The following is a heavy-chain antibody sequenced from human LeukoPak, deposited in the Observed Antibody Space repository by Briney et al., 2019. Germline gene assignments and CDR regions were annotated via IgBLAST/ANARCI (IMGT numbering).Heavy chain of an antibody. CDR2: IYYSGST. CDR3: ARDGRLLGFDY. Sequence: SGTLSLTCTVSGGSISSYYWSWLRQPPGKGLEWIGYIYYSGSTNYNPSLKSRVTISVDTSKNQFSLKLRSVLAAHTAVYYCARDGRLLGFDYWGQGTLVNVSS. V-gene: IGHV4-59*01. D-gene: IGHD3-10*01. CDR1: GGSISSYY. J-gene: IGHJ4*01.